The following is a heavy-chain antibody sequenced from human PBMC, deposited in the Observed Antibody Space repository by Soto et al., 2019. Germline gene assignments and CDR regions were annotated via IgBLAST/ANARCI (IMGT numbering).Heavy chain of an antibody. CDR1: GYTFTSYA. J-gene: IGHJ4*02. CDR2: ISAYNGNT. V-gene: IGHV1-18*01. Sequence: QVQLVQSGAEVKKPGASVKVSCKASGYTFTSYAISWVRQAPGQGLEWMGWISAYNGNTNYAQKLQGRVTMTTATSPSTAYMELRSLRSDAPAVYYCARDTPPTDYWGQGTLVTVSS. CDR3: ARDTPPTDY.